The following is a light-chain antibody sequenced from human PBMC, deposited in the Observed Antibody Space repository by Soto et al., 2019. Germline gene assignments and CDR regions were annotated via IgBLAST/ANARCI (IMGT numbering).Light chain of an antibody. CDR3: QQYGISPST. CDR2: GTS. Sequence: EIVLTQSPGTLSLSPGERATLSCRASQSVSSSLAWYQQKPGQAPRLLIYGTSNRATAIPDRFSGSGSGADFTLTISRLEPEDFALYYCQQYGISPSTFGPGTKVEIK. V-gene: IGKV3-20*01. J-gene: IGKJ4*02. CDR1: QSVSSS.